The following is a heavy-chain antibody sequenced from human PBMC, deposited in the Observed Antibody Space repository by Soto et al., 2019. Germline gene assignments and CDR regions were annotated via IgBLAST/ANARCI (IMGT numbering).Heavy chain of an antibody. D-gene: IGHD3-22*01. Sequence: QVQLQQWGAGLLKPSETLSLTCAVYGWSFSGYYWSWIRQPPGKGLEWIGEINHSGSTNDIPSLKSRVTISVATSKNQFSLKLSSVTAEDTAVYYCARDYYDSSGRPTIDYWGQGTLVTVSS. CDR2: INHSGST. V-gene: IGHV4-34*01. CDR3: ARDYYDSSGRPTIDY. CDR1: GWSFSGYY. J-gene: IGHJ4*02.